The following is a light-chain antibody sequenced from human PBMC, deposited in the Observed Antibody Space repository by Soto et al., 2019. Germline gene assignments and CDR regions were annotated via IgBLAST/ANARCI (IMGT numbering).Light chain of an antibody. Sequence: DIVMTQSPDSLAVSLGERATINCKSSQSVLYSSNNKNYLAWYQQKPGQPPKLLIYWASTRESGVPDRFSGSGSGTEFTLTISSLQAGDVAVYYCQQYYSTTYTFGQGTKLEIK. J-gene: IGKJ2*01. V-gene: IGKV4-1*01. CDR2: WAS. CDR3: QQYYSTTYT. CDR1: QSVLYSSNNKNY.